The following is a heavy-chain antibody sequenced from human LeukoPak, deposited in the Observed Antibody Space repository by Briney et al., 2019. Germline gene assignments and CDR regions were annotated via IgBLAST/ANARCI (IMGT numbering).Heavy chain of an antibody. CDR1: GFTVSSNY. CDR3: ASPIVVVVAAPLGY. D-gene: IGHD2-15*01. CDR2: IYSGGTT. Sequence: PGGSLRLSCAASGFTVSSNYMSWVRQAPGKGLEWVSVIYSGGTTYYADSVKGRFTISRDNAKNTLYLQMNSLRAEDTAVYYCASPIVVVVAAPLGYWGQGTLVTVSS. V-gene: IGHV3-53*01. J-gene: IGHJ4*02.